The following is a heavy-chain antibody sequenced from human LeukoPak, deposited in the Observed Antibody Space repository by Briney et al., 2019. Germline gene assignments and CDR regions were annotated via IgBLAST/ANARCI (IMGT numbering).Heavy chain of an antibody. V-gene: IGHV1-46*01. CDR1: GYTFTSYG. J-gene: IGHJ4*02. Sequence: ASVKVSCKASGYTFTSYGISWVRQAPGQGLEWMGIINPSGGSTSYAQKFQGRVTMTRDMSTSTVYMELSSLRSEDTAVYYCARGRTYDSSGYYYQYFDYWGQGTLVTVSS. CDR2: INPSGGST. CDR3: ARGRTYDSSGYYYQYFDY. D-gene: IGHD3-22*01.